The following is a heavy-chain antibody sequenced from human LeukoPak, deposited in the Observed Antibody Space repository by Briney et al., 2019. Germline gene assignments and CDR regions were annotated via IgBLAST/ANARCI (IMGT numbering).Heavy chain of an antibody. V-gene: IGHV4-39*07. CDR1: GGSISSGGYY. CDR3: AREIINCSGGSCYSARLDY. J-gene: IGHJ4*02. D-gene: IGHD2-15*01. CDR2: INHSGST. Sequence: SETLSLTCTVSGGSISSGGYYWSWIRQPPGKGLEWIGEINHSGSTNYNPSLKSRVTISVDTSKNQFSLKLSSVTAADTAVYYCAREIINCSGGSCYSARLDYWGQGTLVTVSS.